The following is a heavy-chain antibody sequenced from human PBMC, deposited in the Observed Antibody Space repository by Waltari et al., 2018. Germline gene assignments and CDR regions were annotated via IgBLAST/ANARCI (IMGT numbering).Heavy chain of an antibody. V-gene: IGHV4-34*01. CDR2: INHSGRT. J-gene: IGHJ3*02. CDR3: ARPRGYSYGLGAFDI. Sequence: QVQLQQWGAGLLKPSETLSLTCAVYGGSFSGYYWSWIRQPPGKGLEWIGEINHSGRTNYNPSLKSRVTISVDTSKNQFSLKLSSVTAADTAVYDCARPRGYSYGLGAFDIWGQGTMVTVSS. CDR1: GGSFSGYY. D-gene: IGHD5-18*01.